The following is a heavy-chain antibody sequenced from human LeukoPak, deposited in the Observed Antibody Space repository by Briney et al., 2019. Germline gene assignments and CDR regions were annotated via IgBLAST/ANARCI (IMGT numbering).Heavy chain of an antibody. CDR1: GFTVSSNY. CDR2: ISSSSDYT. J-gene: IGHJ5*02. V-gene: IGHV3-11*06. Sequence: GGSLRLSCAASGFTVSSNYMSWIRQAPGKGLEWVSYISSSSDYTNYADSVRGRFTISRDNAKNSLYLQMNSLRAEDTAVYYCARPPYSSSWDPGWFDPWGQGTLITVSS. D-gene: IGHD6-13*01. CDR3: ARPPYSSSWDPGWFDP.